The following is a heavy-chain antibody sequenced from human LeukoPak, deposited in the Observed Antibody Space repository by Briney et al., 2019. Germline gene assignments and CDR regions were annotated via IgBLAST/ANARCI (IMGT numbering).Heavy chain of an antibody. CDR2: ISSSSSYI. Sequence: PGGSLRLSCAASGFTFSSYSMNWVRQAPGKGLEWVSSISSSSSYIYYADSVKGRFTISRDNAKNSQYLQMNSLRAEDTAVYYCARAKRGLEWFGPFDYWGQGTLVTVSS. CDR3: ARAKRGLEWFGPFDY. J-gene: IGHJ4*02. V-gene: IGHV3-21*01. D-gene: IGHD3-3*01. CDR1: GFTFSSYS.